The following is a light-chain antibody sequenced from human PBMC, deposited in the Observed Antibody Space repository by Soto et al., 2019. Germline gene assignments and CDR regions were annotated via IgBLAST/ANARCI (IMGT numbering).Light chain of an antibody. CDR1: QSISNW. J-gene: IGKJ1*01. Sequence: DIQMTQSPSTLSASVGDRVTITCRASQSISNWLAWHQQKPGKVPKILIYKASSLESGVPSRFSGSGSETEFTLTISSLQPDDFATYYCQQYNGYRWTFGQGTKVDIK. CDR2: KAS. V-gene: IGKV1-5*03. CDR3: QQYNGYRWT.